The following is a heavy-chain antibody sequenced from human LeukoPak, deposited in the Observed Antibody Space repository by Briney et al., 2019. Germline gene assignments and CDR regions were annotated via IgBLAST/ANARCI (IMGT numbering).Heavy chain of an antibody. CDR3: ARGDDSTPVDY. Sequence: SETLSLTCTVSGGSVNSGNYYWSWIRQPPGKGLEWIGFIYYSGSTNYNPSLKSRVTISVDTSKNQFSLKLSSVTAADTAVYYCARGDDSTPVDYWGQGTLVTVSS. J-gene: IGHJ4*02. V-gene: IGHV4-61*01. CDR2: IYYSGST. D-gene: IGHD2-2*01. CDR1: GGSVNSGNYY.